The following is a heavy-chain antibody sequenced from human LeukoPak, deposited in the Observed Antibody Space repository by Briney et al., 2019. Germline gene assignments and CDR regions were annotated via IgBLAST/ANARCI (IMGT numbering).Heavy chain of an antibody. CDR2: IYYSGST. CDR1: SGSISSYY. D-gene: IGHD3-3*01. J-gene: IGHJ4*02. V-gene: IGHV4-59*08. Sequence: PSETLSLTCTVSSGSISSYYWSWIRQPPGKGLEWIGYIYYSGSTNYNPSLKSRVTISVDTSKDQFSLKLSSVTAADTALYYCARNNFWSNQYYFDYWGQGTLVTVSS. CDR3: ARNNFWSNQYYFDY.